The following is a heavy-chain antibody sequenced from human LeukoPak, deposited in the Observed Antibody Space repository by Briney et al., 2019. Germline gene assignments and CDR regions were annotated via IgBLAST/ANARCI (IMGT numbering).Heavy chain of an antibody. CDR1: GFSLSTSGVG. J-gene: IGHJ5*02. CDR2: IYWNDDK. CDR3: AHRPRTIFGVITSAFDP. Sequence: SGPTLVNPTQTLTLTCTFSGFSLSTSGVGVGWIRQPPGKALGWLSLIYWNDDKRYSPSLKSRLTITKDTSKNQVVLTMTNMDPVDTATYYCAHRPRTIFGVITSAFDPWGQGTLVTVSS. V-gene: IGHV2-5*01. D-gene: IGHD3-3*01.